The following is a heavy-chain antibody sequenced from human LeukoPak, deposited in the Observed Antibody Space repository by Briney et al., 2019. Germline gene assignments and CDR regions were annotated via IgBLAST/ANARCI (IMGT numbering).Heavy chain of an antibody. Sequence: PGGSLRLSCAASGFRFSSYGIHWVRQAPGKGLQWVANIKEDGSEKYYVDSVKGRFTISRDNAKNSLYLQMNSLRAEDTAVYYCARDEYNWNVDAFDIWGQGTVVTVSS. CDR3: ARDEYNWNVDAFDI. D-gene: IGHD1-20*01. CDR1: GFRFSSYG. CDR2: IKEDGSEK. V-gene: IGHV3-7*01. J-gene: IGHJ3*02.